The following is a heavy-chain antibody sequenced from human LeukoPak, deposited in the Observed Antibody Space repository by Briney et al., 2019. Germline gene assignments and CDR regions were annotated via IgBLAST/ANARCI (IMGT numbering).Heavy chain of an antibody. J-gene: IGHJ6*02. CDR3: ARDAVEWPNFWLLLQYYYGMDV. V-gene: IGHV1-18*01. CDR2: ISAYNGNT. D-gene: IGHD3-22*01. Sequence: ASVTVSCKASGYTFTSYGISWVRQAPGQGLEWMGWISAYNGNTNYAQKLQGRVTMTTDTSTSTAYMELRSLRSDDTAVYYCARDAVEWPNFWLLLQYYYGMDVWGQGTTVTVSS. CDR1: GYTFTSYG.